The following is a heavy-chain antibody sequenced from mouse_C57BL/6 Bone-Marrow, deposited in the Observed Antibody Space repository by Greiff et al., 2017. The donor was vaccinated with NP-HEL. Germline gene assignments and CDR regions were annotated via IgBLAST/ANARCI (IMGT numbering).Heavy chain of an antibody. D-gene: IGHD1-1*01. J-gene: IGHJ3*01. CDR1: GYAFSSSW. Sequence: VKLQESGPELVKPGASVKISCKASGYAFSSSWMNWVKQRPGKGLEWIGRIYPGDGDTNYNGKFKGKATLTADKSSSTAYMQLSSLTSEDSAVYFCARHYGSRGAYWGQGTLVTVSA. CDR3: ARHYGSRGAY. V-gene: IGHV1-82*01. CDR2: IYPGDGDT.